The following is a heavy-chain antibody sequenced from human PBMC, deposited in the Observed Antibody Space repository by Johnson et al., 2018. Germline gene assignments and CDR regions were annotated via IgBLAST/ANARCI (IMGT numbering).Heavy chain of an antibody. Sequence: VQLVESGGGLVKPGGSLRLSCAASEFTFSTYSMNWVRQAPGTGLEWVSSISSSSSYIYYADSVKGRFTISRDNAKNSLYLQMNSLRAEDTALYYCAKDKGLDVVAASDYYYGMDVWGQGTTVTVSS. J-gene: IGHJ6*02. CDR2: ISSSSSYI. V-gene: IGHV3-21*04. D-gene: IGHD2-15*01. CDR3: AKDKGLDVVAASDYYYGMDV. CDR1: EFTFSTYS.